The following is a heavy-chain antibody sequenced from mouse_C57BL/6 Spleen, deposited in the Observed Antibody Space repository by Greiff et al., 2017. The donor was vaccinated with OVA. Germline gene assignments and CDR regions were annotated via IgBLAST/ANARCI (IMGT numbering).Heavy chain of an antibody. CDR3: ARKGWDPFDY. J-gene: IGHJ2*01. Sequence: QVQLQQPGAELVKPGASVKLSCKASGYTFTSYWMQWVKQRPGQGLEWIGEIDPSDSYTNYNQKFKGKATLTVDTSSSTAYMQLSSLTSEDSAVYYCARKGWDPFDYWGQGTTRTVSS. D-gene: IGHD3-3*01. V-gene: IGHV1-50*01. CDR2: IDPSDSYT. CDR1: GYTFTSYW.